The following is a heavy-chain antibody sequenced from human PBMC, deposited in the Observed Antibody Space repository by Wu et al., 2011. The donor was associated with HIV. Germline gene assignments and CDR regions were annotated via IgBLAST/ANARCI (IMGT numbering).Heavy chain of an antibody. CDR3: ARHGFHNDDSSGPKHKISIITELDV. V-gene: IGHV1-2*02. CDR1: GYTFTGYY. CDR2: INPNSGAT. D-gene: IGHD3-22*01. Sequence: QVQLVQSGAEVKKPGASVKVSCKASGYTFTGYYIHWVRQAPGQGLEWMGWINPNSGATNVARKFQGRVTMTRDTSISTAYLELSRVTSDDTAVYHCARHGFHNDDSSGPKHKISIITELDVWAKGPRSPSP. J-gene: IGHJ6*02.